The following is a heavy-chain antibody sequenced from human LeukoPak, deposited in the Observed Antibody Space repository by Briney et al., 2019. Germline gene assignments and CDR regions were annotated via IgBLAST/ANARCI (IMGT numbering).Heavy chain of an antibody. CDR1: GFTFDDYG. V-gene: IGHV3-20*04. J-gene: IGHJ4*02. D-gene: IGHD5-12*01. CDR3: AREGPGILGGYALGGFDY. Sequence: GGSLRLSCAASGFTFDDYGMSWVRQAPGKGLEWVSGINWNGGSTGYADSVKGRFTISRDNSKNTLYLQMNSLRAEDTAVYYCAREGPGILGGYALGGFDYWGQGTLVTVSS. CDR2: INWNGGST.